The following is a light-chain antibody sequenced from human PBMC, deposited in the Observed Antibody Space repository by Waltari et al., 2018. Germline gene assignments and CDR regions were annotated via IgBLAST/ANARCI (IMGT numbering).Light chain of an antibody. CDR1: ALPKQY. CDR3: QSADSSGTCV. Sequence: SYELTQPPSVSVSPGQTARITCSGDALPKQYAYWYQQKPGQAPVRVIYKGSQRPSGLTERFSGSSSETTVTLTIRGVQAEDEADYYCQSADSSGTCVFGGGTKLTVL. V-gene: IGLV3-25*03. J-gene: IGLJ3*02. CDR2: KGS.